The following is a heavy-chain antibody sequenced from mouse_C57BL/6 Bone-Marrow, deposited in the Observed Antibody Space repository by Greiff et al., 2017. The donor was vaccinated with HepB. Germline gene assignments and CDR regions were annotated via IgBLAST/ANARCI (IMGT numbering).Heavy chain of an antibody. J-gene: IGHJ1*03. CDR1: GYSFTDYN. Sequence: VQLKESGPELVKPGASVKISCKASGYSFTDYNVNWVKQSNGKSLEWIGVINPNYGTTSYNQKFKGKATLTVDQSSSTAYMQLNSLTSEDSAVYYCATLYYGSSLPYSDVWGTGTTVTVSS. CDR3: ATLYYGSSLPYSDV. V-gene: IGHV1-39*01. CDR2: INPNYGTT. D-gene: IGHD1-1*01.